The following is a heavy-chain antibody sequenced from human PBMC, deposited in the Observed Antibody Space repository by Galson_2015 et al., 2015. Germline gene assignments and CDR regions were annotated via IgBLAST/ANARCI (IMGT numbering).Heavy chain of an antibody. CDR3: ARHLGDFGSSYYYGMDV. CDR2: IYPGDSDT. CDR1: GYSFTSYW. D-gene: IGHD2-15*01. V-gene: IGHV5-51*01. J-gene: IGHJ6*02. Sequence: QSGAEVKKPGESLKISCKGSGYSFTSYWIGWVRQMPGKGLEWMGIIYPGDSDTRYSPSFQGQVTISADKSISTAYLQWSSLKASDTAMYYCARHLGDFGSSYYYGMDVWGQGTTVTVSS.